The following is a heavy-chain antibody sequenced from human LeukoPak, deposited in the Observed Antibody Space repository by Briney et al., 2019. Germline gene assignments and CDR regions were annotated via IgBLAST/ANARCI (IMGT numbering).Heavy chain of an antibody. CDR3: TPEVWELQGASDI. CDR2: ISYDGSNK. D-gene: IGHD1-26*01. J-gene: IGHJ3*02. CDR1: GFTFSSYG. Sequence: GRSLRLSCAASGFTFSSYGMHWVRQAPGKGLEWVAVISYDGSNKYYADSVKGRFTISRDNSKNTLYLQMNSLRAEDTAVYHCTPEVWELQGASDIWGQGTMVTVSS. V-gene: IGHV3-30*03.